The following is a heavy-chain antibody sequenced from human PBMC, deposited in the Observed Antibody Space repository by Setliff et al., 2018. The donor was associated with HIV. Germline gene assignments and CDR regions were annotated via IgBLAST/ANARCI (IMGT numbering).Heavy chain of an antibody. V-gene: IGHV1-69*10. J-gene: IGHJ3*01. CDR3: AREKSPVLEYFDWLKPRHVFDV. CDR1: GGTFNTYP. CDR2: IAPNLRMP. Sequence: SVKVSCKTSGGTFNTYPIAWVRQAPGQGLEWMGGIAPNLRMPNYIQKFKGRLTITADEYTSTVYMELTNLRSEDTAMYYCAREKSPVLEYFDWLKPRHVFDVWGQGTVVTVSS. D-gene: IGHD3-9*01.